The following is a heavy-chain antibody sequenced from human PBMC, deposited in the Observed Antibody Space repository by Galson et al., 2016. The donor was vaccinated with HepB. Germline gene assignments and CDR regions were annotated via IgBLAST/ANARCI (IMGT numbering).Heavy chain of an antibody. CDR2: MSDSGGST. CDR3: AVRYSSIWYFQH. CDR1: GFTLSNSA. J-gene: IGHJ1*01. Sequence: SLRLSCAASGFTLSNSAMSWVRQAPGKGLEWVSAMSDSGGSTYYAESVKGRFTISRDNSKNTLYLQMNSLGAEDTAIYYCAVRYSSIWYFQHWGRGTLVSVSS. V-gene: IGHV3-23*01. D-gene: IGHD6-13*01.